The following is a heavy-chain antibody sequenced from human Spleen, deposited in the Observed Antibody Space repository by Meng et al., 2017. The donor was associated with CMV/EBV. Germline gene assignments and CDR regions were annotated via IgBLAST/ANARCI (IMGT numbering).Heavy chain of an antibody. CDR3: ARDREAFNWLDP. CDR1: GYAFSTFG. CDR2: ISAYNGNT. Sequence: CKASGYAFSTFGISWVRQAPGQGLEWMGWISAYNGNTKNAQKFQGRVTMTTDTSTSTAYMELRSLTADDTAVYYCARDREAFNWLDPWGQGTLVTVSS. V-gene: IGHV1-18*01. J-gene: IGHJ5*02.